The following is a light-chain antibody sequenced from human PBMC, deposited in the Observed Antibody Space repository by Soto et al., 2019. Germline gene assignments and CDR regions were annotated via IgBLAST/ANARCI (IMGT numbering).Light chain of an antibody. CDR2: WND. CDR3: ATWDDSLKGAV. V-gene: IGLV1-47*01. J-gene: IGLJ2*01. CDR1: SSNIGSNY. Sequence: QSVLTQPPSASATPGQRVIISCSGSSSNIGSNYVHWYHHLPGAATKLLIFWNDKRASGVPDRFSGSKSGTSASLAISGLRSDDEADYFCATWDDSLKGAVFGGGTKLTVL.